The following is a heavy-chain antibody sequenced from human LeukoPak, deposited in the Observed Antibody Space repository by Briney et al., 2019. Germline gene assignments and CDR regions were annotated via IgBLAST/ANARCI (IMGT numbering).Heavy chain of an antibody. CDR3: ARDRGYCSSPSCYTEIDY. J-gene: IGHJ4*02. V-gene: IGHV3-21*01. CDR1: GFTFSSYS. CDR2: ISSSSSYI. Sequence: GGSLRLSCAASGFTFSSYSMNWVRQAPGKGLEWVSTISSSSSYIYYADSVKGRFTISRDNAKNSLYLQMNSLRAEDTAVYYCARDRGYCSSPSCYTEIDYWGQGTLVTVSS. D-gene: IGHD2-2*02.